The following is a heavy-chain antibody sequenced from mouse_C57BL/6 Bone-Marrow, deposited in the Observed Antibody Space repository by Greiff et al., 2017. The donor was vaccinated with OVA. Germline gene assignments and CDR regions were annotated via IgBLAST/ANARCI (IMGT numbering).Heavy chain of an antibody. V-gene: IGHV1-15*01. CDR2: IDPETGGT. D-gene: IGHD1-1*01. CDR3: TRGFITVVAIDYYAMGY. CDR1: GYTFTDYE. J-gene: IGHJ4*01. Sequence: VQLQQSGAELVRPGASVTLSCKASGYTFTDYEMHWVKQTPGHGLEWIGAIDPETGGTAYNQKFKGKAILTADKSSSTAYMELRSLTSEDSAVYYCTRGFITVVAIDYYAMGYWGRGPGVTVSS.